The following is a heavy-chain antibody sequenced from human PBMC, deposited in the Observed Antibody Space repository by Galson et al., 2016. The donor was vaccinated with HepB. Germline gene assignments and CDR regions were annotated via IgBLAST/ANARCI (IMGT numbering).Heavy chain of an antibody. J-gene: IGHJ6*02. CDR2: IKPSGGST. D-gene: IGHD2-2*01. Sequence: SVKVSCKASGYIFTSNSLHWVRQAPGQGLEWVGVIKPSGGSTNYAEKFQGRITMTRDTSTSTVHMELSSLRFGETAVYYCARELPHPKEYIVVLPVANNYYYAMDVWGPGTTVTVSS. CDR1: GYIFTSNS. V-gene: IGHV1-46*01. CDR3: ARELPHPKEYIVVLPVANNYYYAMDV.